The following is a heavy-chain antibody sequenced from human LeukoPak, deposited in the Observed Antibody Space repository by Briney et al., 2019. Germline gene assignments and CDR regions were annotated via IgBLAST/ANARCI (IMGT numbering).Heavy chain of an antibody. CDR1: GYTLTELS. J-gene: IGHJ4*02. Sequence: ASVKVSCKVSGYTLTELSMHWVRQAPGKGLEWMGGFDPEDGETIYAQKFQGSVTMTEDTSTDTAYMELSSLRSEDTAVYYCATSPVGYCSGGSCYSVDYWGQGTLVTVSS. CDR3: ATSPVGYCSGGSCYSVDY. V-gene: IGHV1-24*01. CDR2: FDPEDGET. D-gene: IGHD2-15*01.